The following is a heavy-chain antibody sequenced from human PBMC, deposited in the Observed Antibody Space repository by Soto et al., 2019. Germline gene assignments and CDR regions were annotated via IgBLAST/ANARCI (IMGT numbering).Heavy chain of an antibody. D-gene: IGHD6-13*01. Sequence: PSETLSLTCSVSGGSINSGAYYWIWIRHYPGKGREWIGYIHYTGRTYYNPSLESRATISVDTSKKHFSLKLSSVAAADTAVYYCARVSATGTRWFDPWGQGTLVTVSS. J-gene: IGHJ5*02. CDR1: GGSINSGAYY. CDR2: IHYTGRT. V-gene: IGHV4-31*03. CDR3: ARVSATGTRWFDP.